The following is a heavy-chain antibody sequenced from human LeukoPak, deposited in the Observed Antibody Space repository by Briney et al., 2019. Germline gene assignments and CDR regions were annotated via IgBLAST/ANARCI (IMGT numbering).Heavy chain of an antibody. CDR1: GYTFTGYY. Sequence: ASVKVSCKASGYTFTGYYMHWVRQAPGQGLEWMGWINPNSGGTNYALKFQGWVTMTRDTSISTAYMELSRLRSDDTAVYYCARGRDVLLWFGELLDYWGQGTLVTVSS. J-gene: IGHJ4*02. CDR2: INPNSGGT. V-gene: IGHV1-2*04. CDR3: ARGRDVLLWFGELLDY. D-gene: IGHD3-10*01.